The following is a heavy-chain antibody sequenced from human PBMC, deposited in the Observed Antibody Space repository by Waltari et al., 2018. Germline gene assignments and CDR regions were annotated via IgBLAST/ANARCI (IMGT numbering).Heavy chain of an antibody. Sequence: QVQLQQWGAGLLKPSETLSPTCAVYGGSFSGYYWSWIRQPPGKGLEWIGEINHSGSTNYNPSLKSRVTISVDTSKNQFSLKLSSVTAADTAVYYCARPTRTIYYYGMDVWGQGTTVTVSS. V-gene: IGHV4-34*01. CDR2: INHSGST. CDR1: GGSFSGYY. J-gene: IGHJ6*02. CDR3: ARPTRTIYYYGMDV.